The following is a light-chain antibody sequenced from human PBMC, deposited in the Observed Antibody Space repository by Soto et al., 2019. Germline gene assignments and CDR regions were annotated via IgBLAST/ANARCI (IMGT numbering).Light chain of an antibody. V-gene: IGKV3-11*01. Sequence: EIVLTQSPATLSLSPGERATLSCRASQSVSSYLAWYQQKPGQAPRLLIYDASNRATGITARFSGSGSGTDFTLTISSLEPEDFAVYYCQQRSNWPITFGQGTRLGL. CDR1: QSVSSY. J-gene: IGKJ5*01. CDR2: DAS. CDR3: QQRSNWPIT.